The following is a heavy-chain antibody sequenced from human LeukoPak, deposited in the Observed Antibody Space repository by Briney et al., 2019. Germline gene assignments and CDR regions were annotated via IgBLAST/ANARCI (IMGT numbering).Heavy chain of an antibody. CDR2: ISSSSSYI. Sequence: PGGSLRLSCAASGFTFSSYSMNWVRQAPGKGLEWVSSISSSSSYIYYADSVKGRFTISRDNAKNSLYLQMNSLRAEDTAIYYCAKTVVVITFRFDSWGQGSLVTVSS. CDR3: AKTVVVITFRFDS. J-gene: IGHJ4*02. CDR1: GFTFSSYS. D-gene: IGHD2-21*01. V-gene: IGHV3-21*04.